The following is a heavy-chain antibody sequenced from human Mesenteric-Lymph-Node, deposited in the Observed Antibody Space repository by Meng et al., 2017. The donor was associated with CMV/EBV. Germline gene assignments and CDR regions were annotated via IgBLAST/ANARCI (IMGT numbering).Heavy chain of an antibody. V-gene: IGHV5-51*01. CDR3: VRRDLYYYGSGSPFDS. Sequence: KVSCKGSGYSFASYWIGWVRQMPGRGLEWMGIILPADSGTKYSPSFQGRVTISVDKSNGIVYLQWSSLKASDTAMYFCVRRDLYYYGSGSPFDSWGQGTLVTVSS. D-gene: IGHD3-10*01. J-gene: IGHJ4*02. CDR1: GYSFASYW. CDR2: ILPADSGT.